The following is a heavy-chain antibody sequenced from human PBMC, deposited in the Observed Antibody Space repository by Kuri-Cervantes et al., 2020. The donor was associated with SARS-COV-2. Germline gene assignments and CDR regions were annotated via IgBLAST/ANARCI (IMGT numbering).Heavy chain of an antibody. D-gene: IGHD2-2*02. CDR3: ARLPCSSTSCYTRYDYYGMDV. J-gene: IGHJ6*02. Sequence: GESLKISCKGSGYSFTSYWTSWVRQMPGKGLEWMGRIDPSDSYTNYSPSFQGHVTISADKSISTAYLQWSSLKASDTAMYYCARLPCSSTSCYTRYDYYGMDVWGQGTTVTVSS. CDR1: GYSFTSYW. CDR2: IDPSDSYT. V-gene: IGHV5-10-1*01.